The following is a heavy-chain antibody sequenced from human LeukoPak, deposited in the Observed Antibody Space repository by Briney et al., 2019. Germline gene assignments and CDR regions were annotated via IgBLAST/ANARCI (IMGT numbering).Heavy chain of an antibody. Sequence: ASVKVSCKASGGTFNSYAISWVRQAPGQGLEWMGEIIPIFGTTSYAQKFQGRVTITADESTSTAYMELSSLRSEDTAVYYCAREVENWFDPWGQGILVTVSS. CDR1: GGTFNSYA. CDR2: IIPIFGTT. CDR3: AREVENWFDP. J-gene: IGHJ5*02. V-gene: IGHV1-69*01.